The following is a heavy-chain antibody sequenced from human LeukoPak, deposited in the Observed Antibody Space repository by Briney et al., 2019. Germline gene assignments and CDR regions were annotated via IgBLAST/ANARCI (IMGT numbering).Heavy chain of an antibody. J-gene: IGHJ6*02. CDR1: GFTFSSYG. V-gene: IGHV3-30*18. CDR2: ISYDGSNK. CDR3: AKGTQRGPVNYDFWKPYYYGMDV. Sequence: GGSLRLSCAASGFTFSSYGMHWVRQAPGKGLEWVAVISYDGSNKYYADSVKGRFTISRDNSKNTLYLQMNSLRAEDTAVYYCAKGTQRGPVNYDFWKPYYYGMDVWGQGTTVTVSS. D-gene: IGHD3-3*01.